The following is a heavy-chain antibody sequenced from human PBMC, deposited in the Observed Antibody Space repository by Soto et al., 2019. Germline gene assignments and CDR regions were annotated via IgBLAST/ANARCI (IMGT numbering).Heavy chain of an antibody. CDR3: AREGITIFGVATGSFVW. Sequence: ASVKVSCKASGYTFTSYGISWVRQAPGQGLECMGWISAYNGNTNYAQKLQGRVTMTTDTSTSTAYMELRSLRSDDTAVYYCAREGITIFGVATGSFVWWGQGTLVTVSS. V-gene: IGHV1-18*01. J-gene: IGHJ4*02. CDR2: ISAYNGNT. CDR1: GYTFTSYG. D-gene: IGHD3-3*01.